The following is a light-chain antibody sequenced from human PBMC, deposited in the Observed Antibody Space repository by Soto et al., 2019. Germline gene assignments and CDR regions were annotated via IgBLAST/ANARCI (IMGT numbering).Light chain of an antibody. CDR1: SSDVGGYNY. J-gene: IGLJ1*01. CDR3: SSYTTSNTRQIV. CDR2: DVS. Sequence: QPALTRPASVSGSPGQSITISCTGTSSDVGGYNYVSWYQHHPGKAPKLIIYDVSNRPSGVSNRFSGSKSGNTASLTISGLQPEDEADYYCSSYTTSNTRQIVFGTGTKVTVL. V-gene: IGLV2-14*03.